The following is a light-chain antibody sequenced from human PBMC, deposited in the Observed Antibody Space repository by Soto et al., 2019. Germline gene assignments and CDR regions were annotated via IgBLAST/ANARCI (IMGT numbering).Light chain of an antibody. CDR2: EVS. CDR3: SSYTSSGPLVV. CDR1: SSDVGGYNY. Sequence: QSVLTQPASVSGSPGQSITISCTGTSSDVGGYNYVSWYQQHPGKAPKLMIYEVSNRPSGVSNRFSGSKSGNTASLTISGLQTEDEADYYCSSYTSSGPLVVFGGGTQVTVL. V-gene: IGLV2-14*01. J-gene: IGLJ2*01.